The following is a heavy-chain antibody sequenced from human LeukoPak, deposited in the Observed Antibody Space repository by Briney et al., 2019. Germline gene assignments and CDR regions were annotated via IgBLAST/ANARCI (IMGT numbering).Heavy chain of an antibody. CDR3: AREIQSSGGPQGAFDI. CDR2: INPNSGGT. Sequence: ASVKVSCKASGYTFTGYYMHWVRQAPGQGLEWMGWINPNSGGTNYAQKFQGRVTMTRDTSISTAYMELSRLRSDDTAVYYCAREIQSSGGPQGAFDIWGQGTMVTVSS. J-gene: IGHJ3*02. D-gene: IGHD6-19*01. CDR1: GYTFTGYY. V-gene: IGHV1-2*02.